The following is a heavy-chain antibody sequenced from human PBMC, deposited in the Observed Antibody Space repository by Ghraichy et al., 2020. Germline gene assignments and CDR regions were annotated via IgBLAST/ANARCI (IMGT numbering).Heavy chain of an antibody. CDR3: ARDWRHCGSATCFTIYYYYGLDV. J-gene: IGHJ6*02. D-gene: IGHD2-2*02. CDR1: GYTFTAFY. CDR2: INPNSGDT. V-gene: IGHV1-2*02. Sequence: ASVKVSCKASGYTFTAFYLHWVRQAPGQGLEWMGWINPNSGDTTSAEKFQGRVTMTRDTSISTAYMELSSLTSDDTAVYYCARDWRHCGSATCFTIYYYYGLDVWGQGTTVSVSS.